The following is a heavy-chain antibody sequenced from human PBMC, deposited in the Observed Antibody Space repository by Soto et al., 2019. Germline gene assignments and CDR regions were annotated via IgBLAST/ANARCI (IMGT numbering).Heavy chain of an antibody. D-gene: IGHD4-17*01. CDR3: AKDPNGDYVGAFDS. J-gene: IGHJ4*02. Sequence: VGSLRLSCVASGFTFSSYAMTWVRQAPGKGPEWVSSMGGSGVITYYADSVKGRFTISRDNSRNTLFLHMNSLRADDTAVYHCAKDPNGDYVGAFDSWGQGTLVTVSS. CDR2: MGGSGVIT. CDR1: GFTFSSYA. V-gene: IGHV3-23*01.